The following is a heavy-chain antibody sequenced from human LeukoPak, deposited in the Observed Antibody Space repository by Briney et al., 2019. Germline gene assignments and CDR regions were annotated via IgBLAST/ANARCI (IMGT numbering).Heavy chain of an antibody. CDR1: GFTFSAYS. CDR3: VGSKAPFFYFDY. D-gene: IGHD2/OR15-2a*01. J-gene: IGHJ4*02. V-gene: IGHV3-48*01. Sequence: GASLRLSCAASGFTFSAYSLRWVRQAPGKGLEWLSYISSTGSTIYYAGSVKGRFTISRDNAKNSLYLQMNSLRAEDTAVYYCVGSKAPFFYFDYWGQGILVTVSS. CDR2: ISSTGSTI.